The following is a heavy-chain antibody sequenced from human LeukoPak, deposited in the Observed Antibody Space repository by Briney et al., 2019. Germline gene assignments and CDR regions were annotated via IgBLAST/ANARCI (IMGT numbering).Heavy chain of an antibody. V-gene: IGHV4-59*12. J-gene: IGHJ5*02. Sequence: SETLSLTCTVSGASISSYYWSWIRQPPGKGLEWIGYIYYSGSTNYNPALKSRVTISVDRSKNQFSLKLSSVTAADTAVYYCARAGSCSGGSCYFWFDPWGQGTLVTVSS. D-gene: IGHD2-15*01. CDR2: IYYSGST. CDR1: GASISSYY. CDR3: ARAGSCSGGSCYFWFDP.